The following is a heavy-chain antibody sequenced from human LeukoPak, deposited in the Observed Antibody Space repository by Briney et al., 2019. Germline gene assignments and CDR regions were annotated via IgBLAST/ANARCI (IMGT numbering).Heavy chain of an antibody. V-gene: IGHV3-9*01. Sequence: GRSLRLSCAASGFSFDDHTMHWVRQAPGKGLEWVSSITWNSGKIAYADSVKGRFSISRDNANSSLHLQMNSLRPEDTALYYCAKDTGEDILTTIAYDYWGQGTRVTVSS. CDR3: AKDTGEDILTTIAYDY. J-gene: IGHJ4*02. CDR1: GFSFDDHT. CDR2: ITWNSGKI. D-gene: IGHD5-12*01.